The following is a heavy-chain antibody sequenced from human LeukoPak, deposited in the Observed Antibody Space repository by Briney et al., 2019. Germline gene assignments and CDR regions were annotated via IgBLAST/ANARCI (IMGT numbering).Heavy chain of an antibody. D-gene: IGHD6-6*01. CDR3: AKGGGSSSAFDY. V-gene: IGHV3-23*01. J-gene: IGHJ4*02. Sequence: GGSLRLSCAASGFTFSIYAMSWVRQAPGKGLEGVSAISGSGGSTYYADSVKGRFTISRDNSKNTLYLQMNSLRAEDTAVYCFAKGGGSSSAFDYWGQGTLVTVSS. CDR2: ISGSGGST. CDR1: GFTFSIYA.